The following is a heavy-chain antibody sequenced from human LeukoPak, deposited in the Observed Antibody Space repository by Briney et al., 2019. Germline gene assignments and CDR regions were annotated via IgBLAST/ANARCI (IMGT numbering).Heavy chain of an antibody. D-gene: IGHD6-6*01. CDR3: ASSLNYSSSAGYYYYYYYMDV. CDR1: GGSISSYY. J-gene: IGHJ6*03. Sequence: SETLSLTCTVSGGSISSYYWSWIRQPPGKGLEWIGYIYYSGSTNYNPSLKSRVTISVDTSKNQFSLKLSYVTAADTAVYYCASSLNYSSSAGYYYYYYYMDVWGKGTTVTVSS. CDR2: IYYSGST. V-gene: IGHV4-59*01.